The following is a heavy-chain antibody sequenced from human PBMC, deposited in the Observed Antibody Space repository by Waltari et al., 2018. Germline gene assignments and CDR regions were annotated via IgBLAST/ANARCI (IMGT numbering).Heavy chain of an antibody. J-gene: IGHJ1*01. CDR3: ATFRGNYYDSSGYFNYFQH. D-gene: IGHD3-22*01. CDR1: GYTLTALS. CDR2: FDPEDGET. Sequence: QVQLVQSGAEVKKPGASVKVYCKVSGYTLTALSMHWVRQAPGKGLEWMGGFDPEDGETIYAQKFQGRVTMTEDTSTDTAYMELSSLRSEDTAVYYCATFRGNYYDSSGYFNYFQHWGQGTLVTVSS. V-gene: IGHV1-24*01.